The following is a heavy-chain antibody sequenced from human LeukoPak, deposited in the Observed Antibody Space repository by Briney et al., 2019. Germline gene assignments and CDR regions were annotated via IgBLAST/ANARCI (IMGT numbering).Heavy chain of an antibody. Sequence: SQTLSLTCTVSGGSISSGDYYWSWIRQPPGKGLEWIGYIYYSGSTNYNPSLKSRVTISVDTSKKQFSLKLTSVTAADTAVYYCARGRDGYKYHFDYWGQGTLVTVSS. J-gene: IGHJ4*02. CDR3: ARGRDGYKYHFDY. CDR2: IYYSGST. V-gene: IGHV4-30-4*01. CDR1: GGSISSGDYY. D-gene: IGHD5-24*01.